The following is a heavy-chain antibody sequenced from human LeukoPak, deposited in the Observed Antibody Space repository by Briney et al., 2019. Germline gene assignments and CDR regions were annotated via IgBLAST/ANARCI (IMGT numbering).Heavy chain of an antibody. Sequence: GGSLRLSCAASAFTFSTYEINWVRQAPGKGLEWISYISSSGSTIHYADSVKGRFTISRDNAKNSLYLQMNSLRAEDTAVYYCARGLRVVNLGWHGMDVWGQGTTVTVSS. CDR2: ISSSGSTI. D-gene: IGHD3-22*01. CDR1: AFTFSTYE. J-gene: IGHJ6*02. CDR3: ARGLRVVNLGWHGMDV. V-gene: IGHV3-48*03.